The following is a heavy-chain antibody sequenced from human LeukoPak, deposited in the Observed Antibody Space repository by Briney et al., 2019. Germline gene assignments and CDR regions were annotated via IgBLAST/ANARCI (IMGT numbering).Heavy chain of an antibody. Sequence: ASVKVSCKASGYTFTGYYMHWVRQAPGQGLEWMGIINPSGGSTSYAQKFQGRVTMTRDTSTSTVYMELSSLRSEDTAVYYCARDFYDSSGTRLAFDIWGQGTMVTVSS. V-gene: IGHV1-46*01. CDR2: INPSGGST. CDR3: ARDFYDSSGTRLAFDI. J-gene: IGHJ3*02. D-gene: IGHD3-22*01. CDR1: GYTFTGYY.